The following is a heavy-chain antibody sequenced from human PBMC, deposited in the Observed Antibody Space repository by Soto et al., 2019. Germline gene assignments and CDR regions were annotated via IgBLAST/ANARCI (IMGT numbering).Heavy chain of an antibody. Sequence: PXEXLKISCKSSGYXFTSYWLIWVRHMPGKGLEWMGRIDPSYSYTNYSPSFQGHVTISAYKSISTAYLQWSSLKASDTAMYYFARGIAAAGTEYGMDVWGQGTTVTVSS. CDR2: IDPSYSYT. CDR1: GYXFTSYW. V-gene: IGHV5-10-1*01. J-gene: IGHJ6*02. CDR3: ARGIAAAGTEYGMDV. D-gene: IGHD6-13*01.